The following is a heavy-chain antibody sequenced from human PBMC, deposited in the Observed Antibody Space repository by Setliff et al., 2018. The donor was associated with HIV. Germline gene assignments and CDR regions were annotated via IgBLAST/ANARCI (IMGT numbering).Heavy chain of an antibody. CDR3: ARVLDPTYYDFWRFDP. V-gene: IGHV4-31*03. CDR2: IYFNGST. D-gene: IGHD3-3*01. J-gene: IGHJ5*02. Sequence: CTVSGGSISSGGYYWSWVRQHAGKGLEWIGYIYFNGSTYYNPSLKSRLTISVDTSKDQLSLRLTSVTAADTAVYYCARVLDPTYYDFWRFDPWGQGTLVTVSS. CDR1: GGSISSGGYY.